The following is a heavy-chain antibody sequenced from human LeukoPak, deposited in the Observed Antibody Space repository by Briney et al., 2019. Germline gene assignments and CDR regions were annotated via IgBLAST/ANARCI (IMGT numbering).Heavy chain of an antibody. CDR2: IIPIFGTA. Sequence: ASVKVSCKASGGTFSSYAISWVRQAPGQGLEWMGGIIPIFGTANYAQKFQGRVTITADESTSTAYMELSSLRSEDTAVYYCARDTFYGIVGATPWGAFDIWGQGTMVTVSS. CDR1: GGTFSSYA. J-gene: IGHJ3*02. CDR3: ARDTFYGIVGATPWGAFDI. V-gene: IGHV1-69*13. D-gene: IGHD1-26*01.